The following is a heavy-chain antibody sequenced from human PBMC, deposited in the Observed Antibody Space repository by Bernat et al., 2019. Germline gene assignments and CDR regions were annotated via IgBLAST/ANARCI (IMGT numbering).Heavy chain of an antibody. CDR1: GFTFSGSA. Sequence: EVQLVESGGGLVQPGGSLKLSCAASGFTFSGSAMHWVRQASGKGLEWVGRIRSKANSYATAYAASVKGRFTISRDDSKNTAYLQMNSLKTEDTAVYYCTRHVEGAAVTGTCDYWGQGTLVTVSS. D-gene: IGHD6-13*01. V-gene: IGHV3-73*01. CDR2: IRSKANSYAT. CDR3: TRHVEGAAVTGTCDY. J-gene: IGHJ4*02.